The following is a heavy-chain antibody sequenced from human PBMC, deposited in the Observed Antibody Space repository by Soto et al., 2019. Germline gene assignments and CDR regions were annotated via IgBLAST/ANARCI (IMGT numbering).Heavy chain of an antibody. CDR3: ARDQIGGGDRYFEW. CDR1: GYTFNSYS. V-gene: IGHV1-46*02. Sequence: QVQLVQSGAEVKRPGASVKVSCKAPGYTFNSYSLFWVRQAPGQGLEWLGNINPSGGGTSYAQKFQGRVTITSDTSTSTVYMELSSLTSEDTALYYCARDQIGGGDRYFEWWGQGTLVTVSS. D-gene: IGHD2-21*02. CDR2: INPSGGGT. J-gene: IGHJ4*02.